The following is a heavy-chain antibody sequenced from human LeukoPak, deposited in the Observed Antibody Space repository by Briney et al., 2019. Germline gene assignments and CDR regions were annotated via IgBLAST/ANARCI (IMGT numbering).Heavy chain of an antibody. D-gene: IGHD6-13*01. Sequence: SETLSLTCAVYGGSFRGYYWSWIRQPPGKGLEWIGEINHSGSTNYNPSLKSRVTISVDTSKNQFSLKLSSVTAADTAVYYCAGSSWFDYWGQGTLVTVSS. CDR1: GGSFRGYY. V-gene: IGHV4-34*01. J-gene: IGHJ4*02. CDR3: AGSSWFDY. CDR2: INHSGST.